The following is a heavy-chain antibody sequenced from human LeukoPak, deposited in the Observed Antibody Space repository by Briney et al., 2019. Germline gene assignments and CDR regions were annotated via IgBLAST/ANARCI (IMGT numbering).Heavy chain of an antibody. J-gene: IGHJ4*02. CDR2: ISFSGGT. Sequence: PQTLSLTCAVSGVSLCAGVYYWSWICQPPGKSLGCIGYISFSGGTYYNTSLKSRVTISLDTSKNQFSLNLSSVTAAATAVYYCAGQYCSGGSCYLGFDYWGQGTLVTVSS. D-gene: IGHD2-15*01. V-gene: IGHV4-30-4*08. CDR3: AGQYCSGGSCYLGFDY. CDR1: GVSLCAGVYY.